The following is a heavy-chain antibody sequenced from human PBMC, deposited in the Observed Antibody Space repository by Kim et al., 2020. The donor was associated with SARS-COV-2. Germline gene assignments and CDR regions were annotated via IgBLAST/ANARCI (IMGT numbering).Heavy chain of an antibody. V-gene: IGHV3-48*02. D-gene: IGHD2-8*02. CDR3: ARDRHCSGGVCQRDTFDF. Sequence: KGRFTISRDNAKNPLYLQMNSLRDEDTAVYFCARDRHCSGGVCQRDTFDFWGQGTLVTVSS. J-gene: IGHJ4*02.